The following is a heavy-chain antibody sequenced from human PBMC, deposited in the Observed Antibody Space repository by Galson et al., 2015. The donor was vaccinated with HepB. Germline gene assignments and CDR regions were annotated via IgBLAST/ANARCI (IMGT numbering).Heavy chain of an antibody. CDR1: GGTFSSYA. CDR2: IIPIFGTA. V-gene: IGHV1-69*13. J-gene: IGHJ6*02. Sequence: SVKVSCKASGGTFSSYAISWVRQAPGQGLEWMGGIIPIFGTANYAQKFQGRVTITADESTSTAYMELSSLRSEDTVVYYCARESRFLEWLSPYYYYGMDVWGQGTTVTVSS. CDR3: ARESRFLEWLSPYYYYGMDV. D-gene: IGHD3-3*01.